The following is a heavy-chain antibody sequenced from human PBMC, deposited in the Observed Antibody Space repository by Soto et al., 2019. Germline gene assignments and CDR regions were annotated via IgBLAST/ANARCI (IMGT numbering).Heavy chain of an antibody. J-gene: IGHJ6*02. V-gene: IGHV1-69*01. CDR3: ARQDYDFWSGYPTDYYYGMDV. CDR1: GGTFSSYA. D-gene: IGHD3-3*01. CDR2: IIPIFGTA. Sequence: QVQLVQSGAEVKKPGSSVKVSCKASGGTFSSYAISWVRQAPGQGLEWMGGIIPIFGTANYAQKFQGRVTITADESTSTAYMELSSLRSEDTAVYSCARQDYDFWSGYPTDYYYGMDVWGQGTTVTVSS.